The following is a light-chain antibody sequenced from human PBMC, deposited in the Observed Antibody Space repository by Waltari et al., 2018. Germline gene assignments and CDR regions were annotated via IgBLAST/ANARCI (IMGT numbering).Light chain of an antibody. Sequence: EIVLTQSPGTLSLAPRERATLSCRASQSVSRTLAWYQQKPGQAPSLLIYAASTRATGIPDRFSGSGSGTDFSLTISRLEPEDFAVYYCQHYVRLPATFGQGTKVEIK. J-gene: IGKJ1*01. V-gene: IGKV3-20*01. CDR3: QHYVRLPAT. CDR2: AAS. CDR1: QSVSRT.